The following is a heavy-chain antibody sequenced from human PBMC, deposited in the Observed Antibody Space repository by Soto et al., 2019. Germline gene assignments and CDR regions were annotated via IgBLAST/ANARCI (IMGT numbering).Heavy chain of an antibody. CDR1: GGSISSGGYY. V-gene: IGHV4-31*03. J-gene: IGHJ4*02. CDR2: IYYTGST. Sequence: QVQLQESGPGLVKPSQTLSLTCTVSGGSISSGGYYWSWIRQHPGKGLEWIGYIYYTGSTYYNPSLQSRVTISVDTSKNQCSLKLSSVTAADTAVYYCATLYMVRGVRTFDYCGQGTLVTVSS. CDR3: ATLYMVRGVRTFDY. D-gene: IGHD3-10*01.